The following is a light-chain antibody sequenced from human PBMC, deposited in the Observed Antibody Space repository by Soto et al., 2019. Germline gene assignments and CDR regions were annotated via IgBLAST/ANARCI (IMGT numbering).Light chain of an antibody. Sequence: EILMTQSLATLSVSPGERSTSSCMASQSVSSNLAWYQQKPGQAPPLLIYGAYTRATGVPPRFSGSGSGTEFTLTISSLKSEDFAVYYCQKYSNWPPWTFGQGTQVDIK. CDR2: GAY. V-gene: IGKV3-15*01. J-gene: IGKJ1*01. CDR1: QSVSSN. CDR3: QKYSNWPPWT.